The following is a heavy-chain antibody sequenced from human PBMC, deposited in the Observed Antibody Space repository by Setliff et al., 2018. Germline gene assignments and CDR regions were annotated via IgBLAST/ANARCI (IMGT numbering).Heavy chain of an antibody. CDR2: ISAYSGNT. J-gene: IGHJ4*02. V-gene: IGHV1-18*04. D-gene: IGHD2-2*01. Sequence: ASVKVSCKASGYTFSNYGITWVRQAPGQGLEWMGWISAYSGNTKYARTRQGRVTMTTDPSTTTAYLELRSLTSDDTAVYYCSRLVRYCTTTSCQGASASEHWGQGTLVTVSS. CDR3: SRLVRYCTTTSCQGASASEH. CDR1: GYTFSNYG.